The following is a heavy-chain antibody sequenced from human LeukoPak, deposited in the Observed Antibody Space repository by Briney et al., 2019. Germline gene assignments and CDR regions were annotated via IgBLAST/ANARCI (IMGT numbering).Heavy chain of an antibody. Sequence: ASVKVSWKASGYTFTSFGISWVRQAPGQGLEWMGWISAYNVNTNDAQKLQGRVTMTTDTSTTTAYMELRSLRSDDTAVYYCARVPVSGPGARFDYWGQGTLVTVSS. V-gene: IGHV1-18*01. CDR1: GYTFTSFG. CDR2: ISAYNVNT. J-gene: IGHJ4*02. CDR3: ARVPVSGPGARFDY. D-gene: IGHD4-11*01.